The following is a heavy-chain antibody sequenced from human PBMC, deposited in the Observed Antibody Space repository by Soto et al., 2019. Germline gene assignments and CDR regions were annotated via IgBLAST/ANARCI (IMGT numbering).Heavy chain of an antibody. CDR3: ARDRPPRYGMDV. CDR1: GGTFSTYA. Sequence: GASVKVSCKVSGGTFSTYAVSWVRQAPGQGLEWMGHIFPIFDTTNYAQKFQGRVTITADKSTTTAYIELSSLRSEDTAVYYCARDRPPRYGMDVWGQGTTVTVSS. CDR2: IFPIFDTT. J-gene: IGHJ6*02. V-gene: IGHV1-69*06.